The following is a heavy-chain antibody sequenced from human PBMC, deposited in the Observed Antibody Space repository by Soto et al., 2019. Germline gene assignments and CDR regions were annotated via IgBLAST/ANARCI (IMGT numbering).Heavy chain of an antibody. D-gene: IGHD1-26*01. V-gene: IGHV4-4*07. CDR1: GDSIGNFY. CDR3: ARGMERYFDI. Sequence: SETLSLTCATSGDSIGNFYWSWIRQTAAKGLESLGRLSASGRTNYSPSLQRRVTMSLSRSKNRFSLRLTSVSAADTAVYFCARGMERYFDIWGRGTLVTVSS. J-gene: IGHJ2*01. CDR2: LSASGRT.